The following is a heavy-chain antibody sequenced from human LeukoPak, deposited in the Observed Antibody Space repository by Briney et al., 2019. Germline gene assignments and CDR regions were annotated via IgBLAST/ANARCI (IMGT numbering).Heavy chain of an antibody. CDR1: GGSISGSDYF. CDR3: ARHGGTAVLPAALDS. Sequence: SETLSLTCTVSGGSISGSDYFWGWIRQPPGKGLEWIGSIDYRGNTYNNPSLDSRVAISVDTSKNQFSLKLTSVTAADTSFYYCARHGGTAVLPAALDSWGQGSLVTVSS. CDR2: IDYRGNT. V-gene: IGHV4-39*01. D-gene: IGHD2-2*01. J-gene: IGHJ4*02.